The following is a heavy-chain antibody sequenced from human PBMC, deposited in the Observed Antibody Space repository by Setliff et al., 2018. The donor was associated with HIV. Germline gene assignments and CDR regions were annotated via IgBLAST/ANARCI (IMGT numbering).Heavy chain of an antibody. CDR1: GYTFSSYG. V-gene: IGHV1-18*01. D-gene: IGHD3-16*01. CDR2: ISGNNGNR. CDR3: AREGLLGI. Sequence: ASVKVSCKASGYTFSSYGFSWVRQAPGQGLEWMGWISGNNGNRNYAQRLQGRVTMTTDTSTSTAYMELRSLRSDDTAVYYCAREGLLGIWGQGTMVTVSS. J-gene: IGHJ3*02.